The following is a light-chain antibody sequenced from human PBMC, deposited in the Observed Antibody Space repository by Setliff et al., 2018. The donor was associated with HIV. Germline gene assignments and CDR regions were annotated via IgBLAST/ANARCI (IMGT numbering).Light chain of an antibody. Sequence: QSALAQPPSASGSPGHSVTISCTGTSSDVGGYNFVSWYQHHPGKAPKLMIYEVSKRPSGVPDRFSGSKSGNTASLTVSGLQAEDEADYYCSSYTNTNTGVFGTGTKVTVL. CDR3: SSYTNTNTGV. J-gene: IGLJ1*01. CDR2: EVS. CDR1: SSDVGGYNF. V-gene: IGLV2-8*01.